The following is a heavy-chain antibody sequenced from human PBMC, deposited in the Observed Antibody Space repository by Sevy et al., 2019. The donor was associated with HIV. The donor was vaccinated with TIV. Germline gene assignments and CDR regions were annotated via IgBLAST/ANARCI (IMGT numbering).Heavy chain of an antibody. CDR2: ISGSSSYI. CDR3: ARGSGDQGADCFDY. Sequence: GGALRLSCAASGFTFNIYSMNWVRQAPGKGLEWVSSISGSSSYIFYADSVKGRFTISGVNAKNLLYLQMNSQCAEDTDVYYWARGSGDQGADCFDYWGQGTLVTVSS. J-gene: IGHJ4*02. D-gene: IGHD2-21*02. CDR1: GFTFNIYS. V-gene: IGHV3-21*01.